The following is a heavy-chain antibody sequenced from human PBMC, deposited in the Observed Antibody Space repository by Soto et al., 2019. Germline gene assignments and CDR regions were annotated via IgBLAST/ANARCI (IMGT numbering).Heavy chain of an antibody. CDR3: VRPYYSSSWFPFDR. V-gene: IGHV3-11*01. CDR1: GFDFGDYY. Sequence: SLRLSCTGSGFDFGDYYMSWIRQAPGKGLEWVSYIDSGDGTTYYTDSVKGRFTISRDNAKKTVYLQMSSLRVKDTALYYCVRPYYSSSWFPFDRWGQGTLVTVSS. D-gene: IGHD6-13*01. J-gene: IGHJ4*02. CDR2: IDSGDGTT.